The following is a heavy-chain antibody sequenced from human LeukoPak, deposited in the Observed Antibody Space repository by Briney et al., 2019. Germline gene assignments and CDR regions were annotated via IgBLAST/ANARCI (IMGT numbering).Heavy chain of an antibody. D-gene: IGHD2-21*02. Sequence: PSETLSLTCTVSGGSVSSGSYYWSWLRQPPGKGLERIGYIYYSENTHYNPSRKSRITISVDTSKNQFSLKLSYVAAADTAVYYCARDTGGGDNYYYYYYGMDVWGQGTTVTVSS. J-gene: IGHJ6*02. V-gene: IGHV4-61*01. CDR2: IYYSENT. CDR3: ARDTGGGDNYYYYYYGMDV. CDR1: GGSVSSGSYY.